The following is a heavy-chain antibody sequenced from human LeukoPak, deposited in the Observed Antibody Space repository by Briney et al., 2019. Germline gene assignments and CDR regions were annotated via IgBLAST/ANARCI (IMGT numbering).Heavy chain of an antibody. J-gene: IGHJ4*02. CDR1: GGSFSAFF. CDR2: IYYSGST. V-gene: IGHV4-59*01. Sequence: SETLSLTCAVSGGSFSAFFWSWIRQPPGKGLEWIGYIYYSGSTTYNPSLKSRVTISVDTSKNQFSLKLSSVAAADTAVYYCARYSSGGYYFDYWGQGTLATVSS. CDR3: ARYSSGGYYFDY. D-gene: IGHD6-19*01.